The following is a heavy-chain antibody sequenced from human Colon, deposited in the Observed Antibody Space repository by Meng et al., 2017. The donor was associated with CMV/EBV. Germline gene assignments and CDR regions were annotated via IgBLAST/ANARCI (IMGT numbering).Heavy chain of an antibody. V-gene: IGHV3-48*04. D-gene: IGHD5-18*01. Sequence: GESLKISCAASGFTFSSYSMNWVRQAPGKGLEWVSSITSSNGTIYYADSVKGRFTIFRDNAKNSLHLQMNSLRADDTAVYYCARDLQLSTWGQGTLVTVSS. CDR3: ARDLQLST. CDR2: ITSSNGTI. CDR1: GFTFSSYS. J-gene: IGHJ5*02.